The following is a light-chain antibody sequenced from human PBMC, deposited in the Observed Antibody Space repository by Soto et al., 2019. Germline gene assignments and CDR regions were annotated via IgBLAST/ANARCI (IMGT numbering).Light chain of an antibody. CDR2: QDS. Sequence: SYELTQPPSVSVSAGQTARITCSGDKLGDKYACWYQQKPGQSPVLVIYQDSKRPSGIPERFSASNTGNTATLTISGTQALDEDDYYCQAWDSSTVVVGGGTKLTVL. J-gene: IGLJ2*01. V-gene: IGLV3-1*01. CDR1: KLGDKY. CDR3: QAWDSSTVV.